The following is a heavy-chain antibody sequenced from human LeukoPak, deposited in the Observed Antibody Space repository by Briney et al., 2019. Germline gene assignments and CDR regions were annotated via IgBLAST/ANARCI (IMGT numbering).Heavy chain of an antibody. D-gene: IGHD3-3*02. CDR1: GFTFVDYG. Sequence: GGSLRLSCATSGFTFVDYGLSWVRRAPGKGLEWLCAINYNGAITDYADSVKGRFTISRDNAKNSLYLRMDSLRAKDTALYYCARDRLGPSFSVSHFDLWGQGTLVTVSS. V-gene: IGHV3-20*04. CDR2: INYNGAIT. CDR3: ARDRLGPSFSVSHFDL. J-gene: IGHJ4*02.